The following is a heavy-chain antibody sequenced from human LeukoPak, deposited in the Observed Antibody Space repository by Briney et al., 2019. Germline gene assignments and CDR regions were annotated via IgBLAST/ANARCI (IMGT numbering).Heavy chain of an antibody. J-gene: IGHJ6*03. Sequence: NPSETLSLTCNVSGGSFNGYYWTWIRQPPGKGLEWIAEINHIGTTNHNPSLKSRVSVSTDTSKNQFLLRLTSVTAADTALYYCARLVVTAPQNHYYMDVWGEGTTVTVSS. CDR1: GGSFNGYY. CDR2: INHIGTT. D-gene: IGHD2-21*02. CDR3: ARLVVTAPQNHYYMDV. V-gene: IGHV4-34*01.